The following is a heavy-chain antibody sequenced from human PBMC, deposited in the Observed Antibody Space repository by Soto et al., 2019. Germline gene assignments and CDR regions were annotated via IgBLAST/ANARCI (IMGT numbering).Heavy chain of an antibody. CDR3: ARGKYSYGDY. CDR1: GFTFSNYA. D-gene: IGHD5-18*01. Sequence: QVQLVESGGGVVQPGRSLRLSCAASGFTFSNYAMHWVRQAPGKGLEWVAVISYDGSNTYNADSVKGRFTISRDNSKNTLDLQMNSLRTEDTAVYYCARGKYSYGDYWGQGTLVIVSS. J-gene: IGHJ4*02. CDR2: ISYDGSNT. V-gene: IGHV3-30-3*01.